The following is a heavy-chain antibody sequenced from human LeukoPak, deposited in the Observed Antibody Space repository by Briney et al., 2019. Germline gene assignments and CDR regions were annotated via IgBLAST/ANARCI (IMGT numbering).Heavy chain of an antibody. J-gene: IGHJ4*02. CDR3: ARVSGSDYGGSTYYFDY. V-gene: IGHV3-53*01. D-gene: IGHD4-23*01. CDR2: IYSGGST. CDR1: GFTFSSNY. Sequence: GGSLRLSCAASGFTFSSNYMSWVRQAPGKGLEWVSGIYSGGSTNYADSVKGRFTTSRDNSENTLYLQMNSLRAGDTAVYYCARVSGSDYGGSTYYFDYWGQGTLVTVSS.